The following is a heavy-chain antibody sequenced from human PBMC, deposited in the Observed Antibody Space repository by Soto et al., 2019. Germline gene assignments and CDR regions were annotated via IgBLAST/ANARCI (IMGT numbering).Heavy chain of an antibody. Sequence: SETLSLTCTVSGASISTNYWSWIRQPPGKRLEWIGYIYHTGSTKYNPSLNSRVTMSIDTSKNHFSLKLSSVTAADTAEYYCARVSYSSGSYYFDSWGQGTLVTVSS. J-gene: IGHJ4*02. D-gene: IGHD6-19*01. V-gene: IGHV4-59*01. CDR1: GASISTNY. CDR3: ARVSYSSGSYYFDS. CDR2: IYHTGST.